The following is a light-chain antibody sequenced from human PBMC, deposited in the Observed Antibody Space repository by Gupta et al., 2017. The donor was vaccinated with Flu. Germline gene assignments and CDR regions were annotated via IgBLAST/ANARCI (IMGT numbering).Light chain of an antibody. Sequence: QSVLTQPPSLSAAPGQKVTISCSGSSSNIGNNYVSWYQQLPGTAPKLLIYENKKRPSGIPDRFSASKSGTSATLAITGLQTGEEADYYCGEWDGSLSAVVFGGGTKMTVL. V-gene: IGLV1-51*02. CDR1: SSNIGNNY. CDR3: GEWDGSLSAVV. J-gene: IGLJ2*01. CDR2: ENK.